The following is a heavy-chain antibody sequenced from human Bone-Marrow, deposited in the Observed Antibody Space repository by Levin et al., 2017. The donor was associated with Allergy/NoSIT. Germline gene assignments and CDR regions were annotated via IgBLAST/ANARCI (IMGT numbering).Heavy chain of an antibody. Sequence: GGSLRLSCAASGFTFSSYAMSWVRQAPGKGLEWVSAISGSGGSTYYADSVKGRFIISRDNSKNTLYLQMNSLRAEDTAVYYCAKDFFYDILTGDPGFDYWGQGTLVTVSS. D-gene: IGHD3-9*01. CDR2: ISGSGGST. V-gene: IGHV3-23*01. CDR3: AKDFFYDILTGDPGFDY. CDR1: GFTFSSYA. J-gene: IGHJ4*02.